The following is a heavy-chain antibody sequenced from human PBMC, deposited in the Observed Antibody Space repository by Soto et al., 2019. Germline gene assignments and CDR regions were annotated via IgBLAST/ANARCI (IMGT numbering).Heavy chain of an antibody. V-gene: IGHV3-9*03. CDR1: GFTFDDYG. CDR2: ITWNSGTI. Sequence: EVQLVESGGGLVQPGRSLRLSCAASGFTFDDYGMHCVRQAPGKGLKWVSGITWNSGTIGYADSVKGRFTISRDNAKKSLYLQMNSLRAEDLAIYYCAKDRRALVSSFYGMDVWGQGTTVTVSS. D-gene: IGHD3-10*01. CDR3: AKDRRALVSSFYGMDV. J-gene: IGHJ6*02.